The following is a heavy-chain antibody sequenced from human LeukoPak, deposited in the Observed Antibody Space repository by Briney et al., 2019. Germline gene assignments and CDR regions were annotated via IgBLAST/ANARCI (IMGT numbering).Heavy chain of an antibody. CDR3: ARSATKTSCYTCSGFDY. V-gene: IGHV1-2*02. CDR1: GYTFTGYY. CDR2: INPNSGGT. J-gene: IGHJ4*02. D-gene: IGHD2-2*02. Sequence: ASVKVSCKASGYTFTGYYMHWVRQAPGQGLEWMGWINPNSGGTNYAQKFQGRVTMTRDTSISTAYMELSRLRSDDTAVYYCARSATKTSCYTCSGFDYWGQGTLVTVPS.